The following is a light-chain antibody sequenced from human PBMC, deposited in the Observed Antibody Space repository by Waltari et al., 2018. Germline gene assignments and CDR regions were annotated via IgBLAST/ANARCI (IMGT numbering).Light chain of an antibody. V-gene: IGLV7-43*01. CDR2: STN. J-gene: IGLJ3*02. Sequence: QTVVTQEPSLTVSPGGTVTPTCASSTGAVTSGFYPSWFQQKPGQPPRALIYSTNNKRSWTPARFSGSLLGGKAALTLSGVQVEDEAEYYCLLYYGGAQVFGGGTKLTVL. CDR1: TGAVTSGFY. CDR3: LLYYGGAQV.